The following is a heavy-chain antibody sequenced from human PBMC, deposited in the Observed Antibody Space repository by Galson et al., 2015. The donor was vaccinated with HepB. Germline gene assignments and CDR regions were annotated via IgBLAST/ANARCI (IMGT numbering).Heavy chain of an antibody. V-gene: IGHV3-23*01. CDR3: EKVFPEKTDGWYRQALYYFDS. D-gene: IGHD6-19*01. CDR2: ITPSGDNT. Sequence: SLRLSCAASGFTFSYYAMAWVRQAPGKGLEWLSAITPSGDNTYSADSMKGRFFTSRDNSQHTLFLKMNSLRADDTAIYFCEKVFPEKTDGWYRQALYYFDSWGQGTRVTVSS. CDR1: GFTFSYYA. J-gene: IGHJ4*02.